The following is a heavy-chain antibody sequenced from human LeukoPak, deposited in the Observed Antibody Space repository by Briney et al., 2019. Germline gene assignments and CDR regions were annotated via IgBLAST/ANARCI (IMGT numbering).Heavy chain of an antibody. CDR2: IRYDGSNK. Sequence: GGSLRLSCAASGFTFSSYGMHWVRQASGKGLEWVAFIRYDGSNKYYADSVKGRFTISRDNSKNTLYLQMNSLRAEDTAVYYCAKECAPGDYYDYWGQGTLVTVSS. CDR1: GFTFSSYG. J-gene: IGHJ4*02. CDR3: AKECAPGDYYDY. V-gene: IGHV3-30*02. D-gene: IGHD4-17*01.